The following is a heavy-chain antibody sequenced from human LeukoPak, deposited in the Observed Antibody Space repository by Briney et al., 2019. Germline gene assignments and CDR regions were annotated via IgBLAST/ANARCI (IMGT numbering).Heavy chain of an antibody. CDR3: ARAFRYCSSTGCYLDP. V-gene: IGHV3-11*06. CDR1: GFTFSDYY. J-gene: IGHJ5*02. CDR2: ISTSSYT. Sequence: GGSLRLSCAASGFTFSDYYMSWIRQAPGKGLEWVSYISTSSYTNYADSVKGRFTISRDNAKNSLYLQMNSLRAEDTAVYYCARAFRYCSSTGCYLDPWGQGTLVTVSS. D-gene: IGHD2-2*01.